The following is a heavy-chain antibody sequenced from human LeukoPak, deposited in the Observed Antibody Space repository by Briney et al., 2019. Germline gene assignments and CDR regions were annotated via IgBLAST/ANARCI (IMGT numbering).Heavy chain of an antibody. V-gene: IGHV5-51*01. CDR2: IYPGDSDT. D-gene: IGHD3-9*01. CDR1: GYSISSGYY. CDR3: ASSSDILTGYPPFDY. Sequence: ETLSVTCTVSGYSISSGYYWGWIRQPPGKWLEWIGSIYPGDSDTRYSPSFQGQVTISADKSISTAYLQWSSLKASDTAMYYCASSSDILTGYPPFDYWGQGTLVTVSS. J-gene: IGHJ4*02.